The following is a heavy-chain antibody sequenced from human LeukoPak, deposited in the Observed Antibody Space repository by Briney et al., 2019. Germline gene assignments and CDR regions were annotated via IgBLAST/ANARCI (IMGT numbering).Heavy chain of an antibody. CDR3: ARDRLNSGSYSCGY. CDR2: INPNSGGT. J-gene: IGHJ4*02. D-gene: IGHD1-26*01. Sequence: GASVKVSCKASGYTFTGYYMHWVRQAPGQGLEWMGWINPNSGGTNYAQKFQGRVTMTRDTSISTAYMELSRLRSDDTAVYYCARDRLNSGSYSCGYWGQGTLVTVSS. V-gene: IGHV1-2*02. CDR1: GYTFTGYY.